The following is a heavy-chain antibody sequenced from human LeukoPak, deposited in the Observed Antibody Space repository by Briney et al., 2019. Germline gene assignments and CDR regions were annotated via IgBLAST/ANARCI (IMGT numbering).Heavy chain of an antibody. CDR2: IYHSGST. CDR3: ARTSTAYKSPFDY. D-gene: IGHD4-4*01. CDR1: GGSISSGGYY. V-gene: IGHV4-30-2*01. Sequence: SQTLSLTCTVSGGSISSGGYYWSWIRQPPGKGLEWIGYIYHSGSTYYNPSLKSRVTISVDRSKNQFSLKLSSVTAADTAVYYCARTSTAYKSPFDYWGQGTLVTVSS. J-gene: IGHJ4*02.